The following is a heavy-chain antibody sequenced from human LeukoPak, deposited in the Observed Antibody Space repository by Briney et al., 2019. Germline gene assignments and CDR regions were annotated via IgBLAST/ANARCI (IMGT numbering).Heavy chain of an antibody. CDR3: AAGVLEVLRYFDWLPPFDY. CDR2: IVVGSGNT. D-gene: IGHD3-9*01. CDR1: GFTFTSSA. J-gene: IGHJ4*02. V-gene: IGHV1-58*02. Sequence: SVKVSCKASGFTFTSSAMQWVRQARGQRLEWIGWIVVGSGNTNYAQEFQERVTITRDMSTSTAYMELSSLRSEDTAVYYCAAGVLEVLRYFDWLPPFDYWGQGTLVTVSS.